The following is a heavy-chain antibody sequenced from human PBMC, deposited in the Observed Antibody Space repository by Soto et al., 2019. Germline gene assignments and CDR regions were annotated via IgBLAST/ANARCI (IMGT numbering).Heavy chain of an antibody. V-gene: IGHV1-2*04. CDR2: INPNSGGT. CDR1: GYTFTGYY. CDR3: ARGRCSGGSCYFDY. D-gene: IGHD2-15*01. J-gene: IGHJ4*02. Sequence: RASVKVSCKASGYTFTGYYMHWVRQAPGQGLEWMGWINPNSGGTNYAQKFQGWVTMTRDTSISTAYMELSRLRSDDTAVYYCARGRCSGGSCYFDYWGQGTLVTVSS.